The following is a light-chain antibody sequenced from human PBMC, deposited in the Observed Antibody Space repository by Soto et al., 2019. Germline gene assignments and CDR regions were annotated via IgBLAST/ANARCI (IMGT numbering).Light chain of an antibody. Sequence: EIVLTQSPGTLSLSPGERVTLSCRASQSVSSSYLAWYQQKPGQAPRLLIYGASSRATGIPDRFSGSGSGTDFTLTSSRLEPEAFAVYYCQQYRSSPVTFGQGTKVEVK. CDR1: QSVSSSY. CDR2: GAS. V-gene: IGKV3-20*01. J-gene: IGKJ1*01. CDR3: QQYRSSPVT.